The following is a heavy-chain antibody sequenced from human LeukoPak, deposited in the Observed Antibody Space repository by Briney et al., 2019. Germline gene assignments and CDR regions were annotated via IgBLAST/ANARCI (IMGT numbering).Heavy chain of an antibody. CDR1: GYSISSGYS. V-gene: IGHV4-38-2*01. Sequence: SETLSLTCAVFGYSISSGYSWGWIRQPPGKGLEWIGSIYHSGSTYYNPSLKSRVTISVDTSKNQFSLKLSSVTAADTAVYYCARHFRSWHFLDYWGQGTLVTVSS. J-gene: IGHJ4*02. CDR2: IYHSGST. D-gene: IGHD6-13*01. CDR3: ARHFRSWHFLDY.